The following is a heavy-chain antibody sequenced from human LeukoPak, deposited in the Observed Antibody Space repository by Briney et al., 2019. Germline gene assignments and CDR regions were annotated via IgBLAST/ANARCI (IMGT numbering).Heavy chain of an antibody. CDR2: IYYSGST. V-gene: IGHV4-59*01. Sequence: PSETLSLTCTVSGGSISSYHWSWIRQPPGKGLEWIGYIYYSGSTNYNPSLKSRVTISVDTSKNQFSLKLSSVTAADTAVYYCARGPGYYDILQYYYGMDVWGKGTTVTVSS. D-gene: IGHD3-9*01. CDR1: GGSISSYH. CDR3: ARGPGYYDILQYYYGMDV. J-gene: IGHJ6*04.